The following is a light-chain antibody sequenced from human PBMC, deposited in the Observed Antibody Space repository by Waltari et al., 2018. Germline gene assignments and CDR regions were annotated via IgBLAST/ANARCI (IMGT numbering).Light chain of an antibody. CDR2: KSF. CDR3: QQYNISPYT. V-gene: IGKV1-5*03. J-gene: IGKJ2*01. CDR1: QSISNW. Sequence: DIQMTQSPSTLAASVGDRVTITCRASQSISNWLVWYQQKPGKAPKVLIYKSFSLQSGVPSRFSGSGSETEFTLTISSLQPDDFATYYCQQYNISPYTFGQGTTLEI.